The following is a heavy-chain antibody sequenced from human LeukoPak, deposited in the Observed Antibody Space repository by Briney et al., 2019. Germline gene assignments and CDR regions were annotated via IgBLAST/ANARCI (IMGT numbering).Heavy chain of an antibody. CDR3: ASRLFRILDY. D-gene: IGHD2-21*01. V-gene: IGHV3-74*01. CDR2: IQSDGSSP. J-gene: IGHJ4*02. CDR1: GFTFSNYW. Sequence: GGSLRLSCAASGFTFSNYWMHWVRQTPGKGLVWVSRIQSDGSSPDYADSVKGRFTISRDNAKNTLYLQMNSLRAEDTAVYYCASRLFRILDYWGQGTLVTVSS.